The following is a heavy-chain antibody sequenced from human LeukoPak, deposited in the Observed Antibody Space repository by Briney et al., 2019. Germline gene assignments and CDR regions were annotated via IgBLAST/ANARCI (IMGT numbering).Heavy chain of an antibody. CDR1: GGSISSGGYY. J-gene: IGHJ4*02. Sequence: PSQTLSLTCTVSGGSISSGGYYWSWIRQPPGKGLEWIGYIYHSGSTYYNPSLKSRVTISVDRSKNQFSLKLSSVTAADTAVYYCVGGYSGYDLLYYFDYWGQGTLVTVSS. V-gene: IGHV4-30-2*01. CDR3: VGGYSGYDLLYYFDY. D-gene: IGHD5-12*01. CDR2: IYHSGST.